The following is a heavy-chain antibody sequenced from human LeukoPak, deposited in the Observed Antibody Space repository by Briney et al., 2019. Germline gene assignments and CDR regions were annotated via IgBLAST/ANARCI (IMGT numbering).Heavy chain of an antibody. CDR1: GFSVSSNY. CDR2: LYSGGTT. CDR3: ARVGTSEDFQH. D-gene: IGHD2-2*01. J-gene: IGHJ1*01. Sequence: GGSLRLSCAASGFSVSSNYMSWVRQAPGQGLEWVSVLYSGGTTHYAGSVKGRFTISRDNSKNTLYLQMNSLRVEDTAVYYCARVGTSEDFQHWGQGTLVTVSS. V-gene: IGHV3-66*01.